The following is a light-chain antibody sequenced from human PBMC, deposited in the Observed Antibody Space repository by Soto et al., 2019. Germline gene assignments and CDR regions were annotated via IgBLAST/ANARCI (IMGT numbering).Light chain of an antibody. CDR3: QQYYSYLT. Sequence: QSPSSFSASTGDRVTITCRASQGISSYLAWYQQKPGKAPKLLIYAASTLQSGVPSRFSGSGSGTDFTLTISCLQSEDFATYYCQQYYSYLTFGGGTKVDIK. V-gene: IGKV1-8*01. CDR2: AAS. CDR1: QGISSY. J-gene: IGKJ4*01.